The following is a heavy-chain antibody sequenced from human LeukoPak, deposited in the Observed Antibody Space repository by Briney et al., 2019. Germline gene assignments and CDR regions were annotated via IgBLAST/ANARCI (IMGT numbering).Heavy chain of an antibody. CDR2: IRPDGNEK. V-gene: IGHV3-7*01. Sequence: GGSLRLSCAASGFTFSSYWMSWVRQAPGKGLEWVAYIRPDGNEKFYMDSVKGRFTTSRDNAKNSLYLQMDSLRVDDTAVYYCARGRGFDSWGQGALVTISS. J-gene: IGHJ4*02. CDR1: GFTFSSYW. CDR3: ARGRGFDS.